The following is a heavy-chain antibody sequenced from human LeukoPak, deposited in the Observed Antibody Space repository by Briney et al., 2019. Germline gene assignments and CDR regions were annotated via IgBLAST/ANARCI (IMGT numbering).Heavy chain of an antibody. CDR3: ARVVTTSAFHFDY. CDR1: GGSISSSSYY. J-gene: IGHJ4*02. CDR2: IYYSGST. Sequence: PSETLSLTCTVSGGSISSSSYYWAWIRQPPGTGLEWIGSIYYSGSTYYNPSLKSRVTISVDTSKNQFSLKLSSVTAADTAVYYCARVVTTSAFHFDYWGQGTLVTVSS. D-gene: IGHD5-12*01. V-gene: IGHV4-39*01.